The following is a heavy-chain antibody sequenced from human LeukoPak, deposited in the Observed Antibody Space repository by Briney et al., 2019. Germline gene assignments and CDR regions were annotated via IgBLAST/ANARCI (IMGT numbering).Heavy chain of an antibody. D-gene: IGHD3-9*01. Sequence: SETLSLTCAVSGGSISSGDYYWSCIRPPPGKGLEWIEYIYYSGSTYYNPSLKSRVTISVDTSKNQFSLKLGPVTAADTAVYYCAHGNILIGLGIDYWGQGTLVTVSS. J-gene: IGHJ4*02. CDR1: GGSISSGDYY. CDR3: AHGNILIGLGIDY. CDR2: IYYSGST. V-gene: IGHV4-30-4*01.